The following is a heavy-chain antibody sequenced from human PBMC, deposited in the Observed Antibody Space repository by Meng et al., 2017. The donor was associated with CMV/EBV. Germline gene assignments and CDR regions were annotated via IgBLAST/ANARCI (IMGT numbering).Heavy chain of an antibody. D-gene: IGHD3-22*01. V-gene: IGHV1-18*01. J-gene: IGHJ4*02. Sequence: VQLGHPGADVQKPGASVKVYGKASCLTLTGNGISWVRQATGQGLEWMGWSSAYNGNTNYAPKLQGRVTMTTDTSTSTAYMELRSLRSDDTAVYYCARDRPIRETYYYDSSGYQPFDYWGQGTLVTVSS. CDR1: CLTLTGNG. CDR3: ARDRPIRETYYYDSSGYQPFDY. CDR2: SSAYNGNT.